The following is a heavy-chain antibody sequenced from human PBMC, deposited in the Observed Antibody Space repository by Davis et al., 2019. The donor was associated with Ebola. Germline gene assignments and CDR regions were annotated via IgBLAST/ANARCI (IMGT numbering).Heavy chain of an antibody. V-gene: IGHV4-59*01. CDR1: GGSISSYY. D-gene: IGHD4-17*01. CDR3: ARGNYGDYIVLYYYNMDV. CDR2: IYYSGRT. Sequence: SETLSLTCTVSGGSISSYYWSWIRQPPGKGLGWIGYIYYSGRTNYNPSLMSRVTMSVEPSKNQFSLKLSSVTAADSAVYYCARGNYGDYIVLYYYNMDVWGQGTTVTVSS. J-gene: IGHJ6*02.